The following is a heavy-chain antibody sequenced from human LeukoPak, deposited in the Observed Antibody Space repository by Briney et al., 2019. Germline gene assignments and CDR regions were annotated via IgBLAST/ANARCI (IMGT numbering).Heavy chain of an antibody. J-gene: IGHJ4*02. CDR3: ARGGDYRFDY. CDR2: IHHSGST. CDR1: GGSFSGYY. V-gene: IGHV4-34*01. Sequence: SETLPLTCAVYGGSFSGYYWSWIRQPPGKGLEWIGEIHHSGSTNYNPSLKSRVTLSVDKSKNQLSLRLTSVTAADTAVYYCARGGDYRFDYWGQGTLVTVSS. D-gene: IGHD4-17*01.